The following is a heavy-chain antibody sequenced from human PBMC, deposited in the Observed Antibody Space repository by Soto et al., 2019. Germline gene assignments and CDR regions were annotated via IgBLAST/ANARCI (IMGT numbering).Heavy chain of an antibody. CDR1: GYTLTELS. CDR2: FDPEDGET. V-gene: IGHV1-24*01. Sequence: ASVKVSCKVSGYTLTELSMHWVRQAPGKGLEWMGGFDPEDGETIYAQKFQGRDTMTEDTSTDTAYMELSSLRSEDTAVYYCASKNWNDGSFDYWGQGTLVTVSS. D-gene: IGHD1-1*01. J-gene: IGHJ4*02. CDR3: ASKNWNDGSFDY.